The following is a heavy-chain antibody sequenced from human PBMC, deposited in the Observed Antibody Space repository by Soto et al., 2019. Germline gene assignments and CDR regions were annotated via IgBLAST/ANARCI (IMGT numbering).Heavy chain of an antibody. D-gene: IGHD4-17*01. V-gene: IGHV4-39*01. CDR2: INYSGST. J-gene: IGHJ4*02. CDR3: ANFYGDYVSY. Sequence: SETLSLTCTVSGGSISYYWGWIRQPPGKGLEWIGSINYSGSTYYNPSLKSRVTISVETSKNQFSLKLSSVTAADTAVYYCANFYGDYVSYWGQGTLVTVS. CDR1: GGSISYY.